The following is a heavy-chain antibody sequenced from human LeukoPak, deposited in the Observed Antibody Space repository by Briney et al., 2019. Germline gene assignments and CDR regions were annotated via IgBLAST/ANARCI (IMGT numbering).Heavy chain of an antibody. V-gene: IGHV4-39*07. Sequence: ETLSLTCTVSGGSISSSSYYWGWIRQPPGKGLEWIGSIYYSGSTYYNPSLKSRVTISVDTSKNQFSLKLSSVTAADTAVYYCARDYYGSGSYYYRGQGTLVTVSS. CDR2: IYYSGST. CDR1: GGSISSSSYY. CDR3: ARDYYGSGSYYY. J-gene: IGHJ4*02. D-gene: IGHD3-10*01.